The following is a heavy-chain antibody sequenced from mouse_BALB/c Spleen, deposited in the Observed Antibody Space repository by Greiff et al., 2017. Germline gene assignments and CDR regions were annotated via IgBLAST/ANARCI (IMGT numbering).Heavy chain of an antibody. CDR1: GYTFTNYW. D-gene: IGHD1-1*01. J-gene: IGHJ3*01. CDR2: IYPGGGYT. Sequence: QVQLQQSGAELVRPGTSVKISCKASGYTFTNYWLGWVKQRPGHGLEWIGDIYPGGGYTNYNEKFKGKATLTADTSSSTAYMQLSSLTSEDSAVYFCARSHYYGSSYGFAYWGQGTLVTVSA. CDR3: ARSHYYGSSYGFAY. V-gene: IGHV1-63*02.